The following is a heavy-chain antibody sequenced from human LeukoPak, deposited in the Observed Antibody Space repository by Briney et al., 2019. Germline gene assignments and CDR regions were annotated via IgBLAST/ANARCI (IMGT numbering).Heavy chain of an antibody. CDR3: AKAGTGTNMIFDY. CDR1: GFTFSSYV. J-gene: IGHJ4*02. V-gene: IGHV3-74*01. D-gene: IGHD1-1*01. CDR2: ISHDGFI. Sequence: GGSLRLSCETAGFTFSSYVMHWVRRTPGKGLVWVSRISHDGFISYADSVKGRFTISRDTSKNTLYLQMYSLRAEDTAVYYCAKAGTGTNMIFDYWGQGTLVTVSS.